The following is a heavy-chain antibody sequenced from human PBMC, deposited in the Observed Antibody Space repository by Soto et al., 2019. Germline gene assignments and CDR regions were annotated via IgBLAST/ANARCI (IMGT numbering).Heavy chain of an antibody. Sequence: QVQLVESGGGVVQPGRSLRLSCAASGFTFSSYAMHWVRQAPGKGLEWVAVISYDGSNKYYADSVKGRFTISRDNSKNTVYPQMNSLRAEDTAVDYCARDSRWFDPWGQGTLVTVSS. V-gene: IGHV3-30-3*01. CDR1: GFTFSSYA. CDR3: ARDSRWFDP. J-gene: IGHJ5*02. CDR2: ISYDGSNK.